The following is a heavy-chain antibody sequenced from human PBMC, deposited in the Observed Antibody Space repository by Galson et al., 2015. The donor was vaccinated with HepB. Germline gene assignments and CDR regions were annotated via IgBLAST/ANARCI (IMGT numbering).Heavy chain of an antibody. CDR2: IKSRNNGRTA. V-gene: IGHV3-15*07. D-gene: IGHD6-19*01. CDR1: GFTFINAW. CDR3: AADPPAGSPLFDY. Sequence: SLRLSCAASGFTFINAWMNWLRQAPGKGLEWVGRIKSRNNGRTADYAAPVKGRFIIASDDSESTVSLKINRLETEDTAVYYWAADPPAGSPLFDYWGQGALVTVSS. J-gene: IGHJ4*02.